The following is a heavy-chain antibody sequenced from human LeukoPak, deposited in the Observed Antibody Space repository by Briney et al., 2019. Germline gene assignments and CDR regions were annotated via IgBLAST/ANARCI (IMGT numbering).Heavy chain of an antibody. Sequence: ASVKVSCKASGYTFTTYYMCWVRQAPGQGLEWMGIINPSGDSTSYAQKFQGRVTMTRDTSTSTVYMDLNSLRAEDTAVYYCAKGDLKDGGLDYFSDWGQGTLVTVSS. CDR3: AKGDLKDGGLDYFSD. J-gene: IGHJ4*02. V-gene: IGHV1-46*01. CDR1: GYTFTTYY. CDR2: INPSGDST. D-gene: IGHD2-15*01.